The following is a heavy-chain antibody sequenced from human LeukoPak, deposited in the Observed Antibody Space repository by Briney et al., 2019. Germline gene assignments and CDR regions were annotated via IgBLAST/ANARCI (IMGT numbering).Heavy chain of an antibody. J-gene: IGHJ5*02. Sequence: ASVKVSCKASGYTFTSYYMHWVRQAPGQGLEWMGIINPSGGSTSYAQKFQGRVTMTRDTSAGTVYMELRSLRSDDTAVYYCARDSNSGGFDPWGQGTLVTVSS. CDR2: INPSGGST. V-gene: IGHV1-46*01. CDR3: ARDSNSGGFDP. D-gene: IGHD3-10*01. CDR1: GYTFTSYY.